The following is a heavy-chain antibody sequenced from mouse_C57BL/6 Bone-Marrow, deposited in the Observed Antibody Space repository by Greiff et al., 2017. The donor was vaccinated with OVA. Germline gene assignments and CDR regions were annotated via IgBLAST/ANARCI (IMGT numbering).Heavy chain of an antibody. CDR1: GYTFTDYE. J-gene: IGHJ4*01. CDR3: TRGYSNYYAMDY. Sequence: VQLQQSGAELVRPGDSVTLSCKASGYTFTDYEMHWVKQTPVHGLKWIGAIDPETGGTAYNQKFKGKAILTADKSSSTAYMELRSLTSEDSAVYYCTRGYSNYYAMDYWGQGTSVTVSS. V-gene: IGHV1-15*01. CDR2: IDPETGGT. D-gene: IGHD2-5*01.